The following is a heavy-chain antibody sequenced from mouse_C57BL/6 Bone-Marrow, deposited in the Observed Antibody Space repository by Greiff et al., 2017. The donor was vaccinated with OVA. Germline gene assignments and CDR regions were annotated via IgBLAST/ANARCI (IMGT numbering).Heavy chain of an antibody. J-gene: IGHJ1*03. D-gene: IGHD1-1*01. V-gene: IGHV1-53*01. Sequence: QVQLQQPGAELVMPGASVKLSCKASGYTFTSYWMHWVKQRPGQGLEWIGNINPSNGGTNYNEKFKSKATLTVDKSSSTAYMQLSSLTSEDSAVYYCARSSSSPRYFDVWGTGTTVTVSS. CDR1: GYTFTSYW. CDR2: INPSNGGT. CDR3: ARSSSSPRYFDV.